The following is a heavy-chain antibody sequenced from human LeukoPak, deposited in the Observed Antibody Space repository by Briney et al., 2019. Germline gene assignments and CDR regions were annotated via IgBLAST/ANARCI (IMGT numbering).Heavy chain of an antibody. V-gene: IGHV3-30*18. Sequence: PGGSLRLSCAASGFTFSSYGMHWVRQAPGKGLEWVAVISYDGSNKYYADSVKGRFTISRDNSKSTLYLQMNSLRAEDTAVYYCAKGASVAAAGAFDYWGQGTLVTVSS. CDR2: ISYDGSNK. J-gene: IGHJ4*02. CDR1: GFTFSSYG. D-gene: IGHD6-13*01. CDR3: AKGASVAAAGAFDY.